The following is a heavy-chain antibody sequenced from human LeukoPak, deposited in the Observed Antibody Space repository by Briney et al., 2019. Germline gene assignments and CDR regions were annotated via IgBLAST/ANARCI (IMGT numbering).Heavy chain of an antibody. V-gene: IGHV1-2*02. CDR1: GYTFTGYY. CDR3: ARKFLGSRGYYFDY. Sequence: ASVKVSRKASGYTFTGYYMHWVRQAPGQGLEWMGWINPNSGGTNYAQKFQGRVTMTRDTSISTAYIELSSLRSEDTAVYYCARKFLGSRGYYFDYWGQGTLVTVSS. D-gene: IGHD3-10*01. J-gene: IGHJ4*02. CDR2: INPNSGGT.